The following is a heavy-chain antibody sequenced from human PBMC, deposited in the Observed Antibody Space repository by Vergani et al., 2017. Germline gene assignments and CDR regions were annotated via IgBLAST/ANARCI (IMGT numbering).Heavy chain of an antibody. CDR2: IYYSGST. Sequence: QLQLQESGPGLVKPSETLSLTCTVSGGSISSSSYYWGWIRQPPGKGLEWIGEIYYSGSTYYNPSLKSRVTISVDTSKNQFSLKLSSVTAADTALYYCARHLAYCGGDCYPYYYGMDVWGQGTTVTVSS. D-gene: IGHD2-21*02. CDR1: GGSISSSSYY. J-gene: IGHJ6*02. V-gene: IGHV4-39*01. CDR3: ARHLAYCGGDCYPYYYGMDV.